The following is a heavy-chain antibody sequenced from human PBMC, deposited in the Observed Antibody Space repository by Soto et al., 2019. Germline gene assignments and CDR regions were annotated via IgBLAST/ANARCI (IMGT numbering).Heavy chain of an antibody. V-gene: IGHV4-59*11. CDR2: IFYTGSA. Sequence: SETLSLTCTVSVGSISGHYWIWIRQSPGKGLEWIGYIFYTGSANYNPSLKSRVTLSVDTSKNQFSLRLSSVTAADTAVYYCARVGSSGWSPDYWGQGTLVTVS. CDR3: ARVGSSGWSPDY. CDR1: VGSISGHY. D-gene: IGHD6-19*01. J-gene: IGHJ4*02.